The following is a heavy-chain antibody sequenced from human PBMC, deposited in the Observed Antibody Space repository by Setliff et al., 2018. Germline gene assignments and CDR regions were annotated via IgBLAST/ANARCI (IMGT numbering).Heavy chain of an antibody. CDR2: IYRSGST. Sequence: ATLSLTCAVSGYSISSGYYWGWIRQAPGKGLEWIASIYRSGSTYYNPSLKSRVTISVDTSKNQFPLKLSSVTASDTAVYYCARQLCSSGYCYATTFDYWGQGTLVTVSS. CDR1: GYSISSGYY. D-gene: IGHD3-22*01. V-gene: IGHV4-38-2*01. CDR3: ARQLCSSGYCYATTFDY. J-gene: IGHJ4*02.